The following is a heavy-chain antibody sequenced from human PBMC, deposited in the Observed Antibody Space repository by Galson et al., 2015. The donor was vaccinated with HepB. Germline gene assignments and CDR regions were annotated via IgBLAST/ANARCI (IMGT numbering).Heavy chain of an antibody. CDR1: GYTFSGFY. J-gene: IGHJ5*01. CDR2: INPDSGVT. CDR3: ATGGLSGHYDGSGYRTGPSDS. Sequence: SVKVSCKASGYTFSGFYMHWVRQAPGQGLQWMGRINPDSGVTNYAHKFQGRVTMTTDTSINTAYMALSSLRSDDTAVYYCATGGLSGHYDGSGYRTGPSDSWGQGTLVTVSS. V-gene: IGHV1-2*06. D-gene: IGHD3-22*01.